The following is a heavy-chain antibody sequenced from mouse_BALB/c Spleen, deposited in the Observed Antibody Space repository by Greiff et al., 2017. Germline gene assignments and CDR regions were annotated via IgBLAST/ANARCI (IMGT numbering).Heavy chain of an antibody. Sequence: EVQLQQSGAELVKPGASVKLSCTASGFNIKDTYMHWVKQRPEQGLEWIGRIDPANGNTKYDPKFQGKATITADTSSNTAYLQLSSLTSEDTAVYYCASPYDYDGAMDYWGQGTSVTVSS. J-gene: IGHJ4*01. D-gene: IGHD2-4*01. CDR1: GFNIKDTY. V-gene: IGHV14-3*02. CDR2: IDPANGNT. CDR3: ASPYDYDGAMDY.